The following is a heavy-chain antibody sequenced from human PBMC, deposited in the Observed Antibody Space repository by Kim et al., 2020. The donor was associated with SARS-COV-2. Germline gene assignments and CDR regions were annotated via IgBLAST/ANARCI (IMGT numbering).Heavy chain of an antibody. J-gene: IGHJ4*02. CDR3: ARGSSIAARPDDY. D-gene: IGHD6-6*01. V-gene: IGHV1-69*13. CDR2: IIPIFGTA. CDR1: GGTFSSYA. Sequence: SVKVSCKASGGTFSSYAISWVRQAPGQGLEWMGGIIPIFGTANYAQKFQGRVTITADESTSTAYMELSSLRSEDTAVYYCARGSSIAARPDDYWGQGTLVTVSS.